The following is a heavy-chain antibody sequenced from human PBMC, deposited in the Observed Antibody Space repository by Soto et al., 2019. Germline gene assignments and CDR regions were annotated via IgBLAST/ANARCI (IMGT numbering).Heavy chain of an antibody. Sequence: SVKVSCKASGGTFSSYAISWVRQAPGQGLEWMGGIIPICGTANYAQKFQGRVTITRDASTSTAYMELSSLRSDDTAVYYCARGTLIVVVPSEGCMDVWGQGTTVTVSS. CDR3: ARGTLIVVVPSEGCMDV. CDR2: IIPICGTA. J-gene: IGHJ6*02. V-gene: IGHV1-69*05. D-gene: IGHD2-2*01. CDR1: GGTFSSYA.